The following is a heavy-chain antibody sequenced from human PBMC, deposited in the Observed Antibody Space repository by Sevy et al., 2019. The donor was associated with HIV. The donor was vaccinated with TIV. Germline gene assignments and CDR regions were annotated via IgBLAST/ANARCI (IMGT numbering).Heavy chain of an antibody. Sequence: GGSLRLSCAASGFMFSDYHMSWIRQAPGKGLEWISYMSNSGTTIYYAESVKGRFSISRDNPEKSLYLQMNSLRAEDTAVYYCARAWFGEADGMDVWGQWTTVTVSS. CDR2: MSNSGTTI. CDR3: ARAWFGEADGMDV. J-gene: IGHJ6*02. V-gene: IGHV3-11*01. D-gene: IGHD3-10*01. CDR1: GFMFSDYH.